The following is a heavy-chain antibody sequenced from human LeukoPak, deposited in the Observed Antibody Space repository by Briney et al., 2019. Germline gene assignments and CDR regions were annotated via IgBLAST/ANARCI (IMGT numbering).Heavy chain of an antibody. V-gene: IGHV1-18*01. Sequence: ASVKVSCKASGYTFTSYGISWVRQAPGQGLEWMGWISAYNGNTNYAQKLQGRVTMTTDTSTSTAYMELSSLRSEDTAVYYCAADHPNYDILTGYYSVSRAFDIWGQGTMVTVSS. CDR1: GYTFTSYG. CDR2: ISAYNGNT. D-gene: IGHD3-9*01. CDR3: AADHPNYDILTGYYSVSRAFDI. J-gene: IGHJ3*02.